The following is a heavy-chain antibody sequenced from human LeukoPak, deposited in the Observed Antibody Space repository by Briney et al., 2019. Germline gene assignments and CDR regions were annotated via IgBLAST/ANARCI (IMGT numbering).Heavy chain of an antibody. V-gene: IGHV4-31*03. J-gene: IGHJ4*02. CDR1: GGSISSGGYY. CDR3: ARGGSSSSRVDY. CDR2: IYYSGST. D-gene: IGHD6-6*01. Sequence: SETLSLTCTFSGGSISSGGYYWSWIRQHPGKGLEWIGYIYYSGSTYYNPSLKSRVTISVDTSKNQFSLKLSSVTAADTAVYFCARGGSSSSRVDYWGQGTLVTVS.